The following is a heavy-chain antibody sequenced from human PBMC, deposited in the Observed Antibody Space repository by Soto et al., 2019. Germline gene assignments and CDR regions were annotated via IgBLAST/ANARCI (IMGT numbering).Heavy chain of an antibody. CDR2: ISSSSSYI. D-gene: IGHD1-26*01. V-gene: IGHV3-21*01. CDR3: ARALTITESYGQP. Sequence: GGSLRLSCAASGFTFSSYSMNWVRQAPGKGLEWVSSISSSSSYIYYADSVKGRFTISRDNAKNSLYLQMNSLRAEDTAVYYCARALTITESYGQPWGQGTLVTVSS. J-gene: IGHJ5*02. CDR1: GFTFSSYS.